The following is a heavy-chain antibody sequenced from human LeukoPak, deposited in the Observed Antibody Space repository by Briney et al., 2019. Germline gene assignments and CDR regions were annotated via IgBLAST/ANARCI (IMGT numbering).Heavy chain of an antibody. CDR2: ISYDGSNK. V-gene: IGHV3-30*04. CDR1: GFTFSSYA. D-gene: IGHD6-13*01. J-gene: IGHJ4*02. CDR3: ARDFWFTSYSSSFFPHEFDY. Sequence: PGRSLRLSCAASGFTFSSYAMHWVRQAPGKGLEWVAVISYDGSNKYYADSVKDRFTISRDNSKNTLYLQMDSLRAEDTAVYYRARDFWFTSYSSSFFPHEFDYWGQGTLVTVSS.